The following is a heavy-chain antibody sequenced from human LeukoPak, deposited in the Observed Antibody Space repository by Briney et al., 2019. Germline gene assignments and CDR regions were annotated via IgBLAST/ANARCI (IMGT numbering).Heavy chain of an antibody. CDR1: GFTVSSNY. J-gene: IGHJ4*02. Sequence: GGSLRLSCAASGFTVSSNYMSWVRQAPGKGLEWVSVIYSGGSTYYADSVKGRFTISRDNSKNTLYLQMNSLRAEDTAVYYCARFITMIVVGPGYWGQGTLVTVSS. D-gene: IGHD3-22*01. V-gene: IGHV3-66*01. CDR3: ARFITMIVVGPGY. CDR2: IYSGGST.